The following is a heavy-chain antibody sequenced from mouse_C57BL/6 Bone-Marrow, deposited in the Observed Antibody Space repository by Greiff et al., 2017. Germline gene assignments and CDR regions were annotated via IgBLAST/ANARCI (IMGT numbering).Heavy chain of an antibody. CDR1: GYAFSSYW. CDR2: IYPGDGDT. Sequence: QVQLQQSGAELVKPGASVKISCKASGYAFSSYWMNWVKQRPGKGLEWIGQIYPGDGDTNYNGKFKGKATLTADKSSSTAYMQLSSLTSEDSAVYFCARGDSYDCLYFDYWGQGTTLTVSS. D-gene: IGHD2-3*01. CDR3: ARGDSYDCLYFDY. J-gene: IGHJ2*01. V-gene: IGHV1-80*01.